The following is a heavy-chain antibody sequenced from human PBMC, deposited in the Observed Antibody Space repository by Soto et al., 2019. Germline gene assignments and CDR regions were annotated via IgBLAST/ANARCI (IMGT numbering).Heavy chain of an antibody. Sequence: EVQLVESGGAVARPGGSLRLSCAASGFKFNDYGMHWVRQAPGRGLEWVSAINWNGGSTTYAGSVKGRFTISRDNAVNSLHLQMYSLIIEDTALYSCARVTHRRRVSFWGRATLFTVSP. D-gene: IGHD3-16*01. CDR2: INWNGGST. V-gene: IGHV3-20*04. CDR3: ARVTHRRRVSF. J-gene: IGHJ4*02. CDR1: GFKFNDYG.